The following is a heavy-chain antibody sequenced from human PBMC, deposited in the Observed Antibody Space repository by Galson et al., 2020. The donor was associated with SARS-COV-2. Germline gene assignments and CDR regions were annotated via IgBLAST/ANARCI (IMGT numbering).Heavy chain of an antibody. J-gene: IGHJ6*03. CDR1: GFTVSSNY. CDR2: VYRGGST. Sequence: GESLKISCAASGFTVSSNYMSWVHQAPGKGLEWVSVVYRGGSTYYADSVKGRFTISRDNSKNTLDLQMNSLRAEDTAVYYCARALLQYSSGWNYYNYYYMDVWGKGTTVTISS. CDR3: ARALLQYSSGWNYYNYYYMDV. D-gene: IGHD6-19*01. V-gene: IGHV3-53*01.